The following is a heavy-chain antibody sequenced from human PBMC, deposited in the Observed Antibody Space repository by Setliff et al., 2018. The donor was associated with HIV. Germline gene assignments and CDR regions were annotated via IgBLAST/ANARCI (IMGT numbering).Heavy chain of an antibody. CDR2: ISGSGGST. D-gene: IGHD3-10*01. Sequence: GGSLRLSCAASGFTFSSYAMSWVRQAPGKGLEWVSAISGSGGSTYYADSVKGRFTISRDDSKNTLYLEMNNLRLEDTAVYYCARSVIGYYYYGMDVWGQGTLVTVSS. V-gene: IGHV3-23*01. CDR3: ARSVIGYYYYGMDV. CDR1: GFTFSSYA. J-gene: IGHJ6*02.